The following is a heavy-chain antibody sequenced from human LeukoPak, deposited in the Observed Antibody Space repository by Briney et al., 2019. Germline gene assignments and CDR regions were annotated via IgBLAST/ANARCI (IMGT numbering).Heavy chain of an antibody. CDR1: GDSVSSNSAA. D-gene: IGHD6-13*01. CDR3: ARARGYLEN. CDR2: TYYRSKWYS. J-gene: IGHJ4*02. Sequence: SQTLSLTCAISGDSVSSNSAAWNWIRQSPSRGLEWLGRTYYRSKWYSEYAVSVKSRVTIKPDTSKNQLTLQLKSVTPEDTAVYYCARARGYLENWGQGTLVTVSS. V-gene: IGHV6-1*01.